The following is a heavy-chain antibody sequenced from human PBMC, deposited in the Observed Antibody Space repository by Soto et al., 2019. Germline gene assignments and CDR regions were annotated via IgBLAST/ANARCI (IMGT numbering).Heavy chain of an antibody. V-gene: IGHV1-3*01. D-gene: IGHD3-9*01. CDR2: INAGNGNT. J-gene: IGHJ6*02. CDR1: GYTFTSYA. Sequence: QVQRVQSGAEVKKPGASVKVSCKASGYTFTSYAMHWVRQAPGQRLEWMGWINAGNGNTKYSQKFQGRVTITRDTAASTAYMELSSLRSEDTAVYYCARDAAVLRYFDWCPHTDGMDVWGQGTTVTVSS. CDR3: ARDAAVLRYFDWCPHTDGMDV.